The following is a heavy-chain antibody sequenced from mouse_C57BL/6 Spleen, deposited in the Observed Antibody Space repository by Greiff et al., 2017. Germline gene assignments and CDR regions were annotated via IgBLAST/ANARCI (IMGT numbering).Heavy chain of an antibody. Sequence: EVQLVESGPELVKPGASVKISCKASGYSFTDYNMNWVKQSNGKSLEWIGVINPNYGTTSYNQKFKGKATLTVDQSSSTDYMQLNSLTSEDSAVYYCARSYYYGSSYRDYAMDYWGQGTSVTVSS. CDR1: GYSFTDYN. V-gene: IGHV1-39*01. CDR3: ARSYYYGSSYRDYAMDY. CDR2: INPNYGTT. J-gene: IGHJ4*01. D-gene: IGHD1-1*01.